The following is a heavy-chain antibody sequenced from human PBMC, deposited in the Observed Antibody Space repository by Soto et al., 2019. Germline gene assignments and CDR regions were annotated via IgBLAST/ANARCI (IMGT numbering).Heavy chain of an antibody. CDR2: ISGSGGST. CDR1: GFTFTSYA. J-gene: IGHJ2*01. V-gene: IGHV3-23*01. CDR3: AKRTTGWYFDL. Sequence: EVQLLESGGGLVQPGGSLRLSCAASGFTFTSYAMNWVRQAPGKGLEWVSVISGSGGSTYYADSVTGRFTISRDNSKNTLYLQMNSLRAEDTAVYYCAKRTTGWYFDLWGRGTLVTVSS.